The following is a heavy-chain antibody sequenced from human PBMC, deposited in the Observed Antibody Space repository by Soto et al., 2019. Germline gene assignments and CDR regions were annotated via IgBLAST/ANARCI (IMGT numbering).Heavy chain of an antibody. CDR3: ARGTYLDSSGYLRTFGY. CDR2: IYYSGST. V-gene: IGHV4-31*03. J-gene: IGHJ4*02. CDR1: GGSISSGGYY. Sequence: QVQLQESGPGLVKPSQTLSLTCTVSGGSISSGGYYWSWIRQHPGKGLEWIGYIYYSGSTYYNPSLKSRVTISVDTSKNQFSLKLSSVTASDTAVYYCARGTYLDSSGYLRTFGYWGQGTLVTVSS. D-gene: IGHD3-22*01.